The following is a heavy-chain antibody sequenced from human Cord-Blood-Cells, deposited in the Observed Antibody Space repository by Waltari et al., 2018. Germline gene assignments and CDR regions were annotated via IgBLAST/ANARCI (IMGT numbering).Heavy chain of an antibody. D-gene: IGHD6-6*01. CDR1: GFTFSSYA. CDR3: AKDRQYSSSFGDY. Sequence: EVQLLESGGGLVQPGGSLRLSCAASGFTFSSYAMSWVRQAPGKVLEWISAISGSGGSTYYADSVKGRFTISRDNSKNTLYLQMNSLRAEDTAVYYCAKDRQYSSSFGDYWGQGTLVTVSS. CDR2: ISGSGGST. V-gene: IGHV3-23*01. J-gene: IGHJ4*02.